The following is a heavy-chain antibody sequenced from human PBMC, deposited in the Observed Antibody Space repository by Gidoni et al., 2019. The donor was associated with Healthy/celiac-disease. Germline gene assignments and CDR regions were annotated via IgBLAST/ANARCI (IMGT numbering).Heavy chain of an antibody. J-gene: IGHJ4*02. CDR3: ARTGYSQNY. D-gene: IGHD6-13*01. CDR2: IYHSGST. V-gene: IGHV4-4*02. Sequence: VRQPPGKGLEWIGEIYHSGSTNYNPSLKSRVTISVDKSKNQFSLKLSSVTAADTAVYYCARTGYSQNYWGQGTLVTVSS.